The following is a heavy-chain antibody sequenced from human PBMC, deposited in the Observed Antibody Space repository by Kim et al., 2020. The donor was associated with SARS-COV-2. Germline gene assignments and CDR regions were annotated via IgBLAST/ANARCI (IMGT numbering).Heavy chain of an antibody. CDR3: ARAPDSYGYYYYGMDV. CDR2: ICAYNGNT. V-gene: IGHV1-18*01. CDR1: GYTFTSYG. J-gene: IGHJ6*02. D-gene: IGHD5-18*01. Sequence: ASVKVSCKASGYTFTSYGISWVRQAPGQGLEWMGWICAYNGNTNYAQKLQGRVTMTTDTSTSTAYMELRSLRSDDTAVYYCARAPDSYGYYYYGMDVWGQGTTVTVSS.